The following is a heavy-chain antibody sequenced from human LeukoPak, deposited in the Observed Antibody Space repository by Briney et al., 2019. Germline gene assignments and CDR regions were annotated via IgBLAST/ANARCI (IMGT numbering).Heavy chain of an antibody. CDR3: ARDEITMVRGVISPYGMDV. V-gene: IGHV3-30*04. D-gene: IGHD3-10*01. J-gene: IGHJ6*04. Sequence: PGRSLRLSCVASGFTFSSYAMHWVRQAPGKGLEWVAVISYDGSNKYYADSVKGRFTISRDNSKNTLYLQMNSLRAEDTAVYYCARDEITMVRGVISPYGMDVWGKGTTVTVSS. CDR1: GFTFSSYA. CDR2: ISYDGSNK.